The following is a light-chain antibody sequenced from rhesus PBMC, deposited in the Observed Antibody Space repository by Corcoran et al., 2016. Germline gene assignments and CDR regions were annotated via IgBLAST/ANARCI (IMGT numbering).Light chain of an antibody. CDR2: AAS. CDR1: QSVGSN. V-gene: IGKV3-24*04. CDR3: PQYNYWKT. Sequence: ETVVTQFPATLSLSPGERATLPCRASQSVGSNLAWYQQKPGQAPKLPIFAASSRATGIPDRLRGSGSGTEFTLTISSLDAEDVVFYHCPQYNYWKTFGQGTKVEIK. J-gene: IGKJ1*01.